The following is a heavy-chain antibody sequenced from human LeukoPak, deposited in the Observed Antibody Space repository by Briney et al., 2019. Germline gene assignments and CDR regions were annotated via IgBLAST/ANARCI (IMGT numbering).Heavy chain of an antibody. D-gene: IGHD3-3*01. CDR2: ISGDSGST. V-gene: IGHV3-23*01. CDR1: GFTFSSYA. Sequence: GGSLRLSCAASGFTFSSYAMGWVRQAPGKGLEWVSGISGDSGSTYYADSVKGRFSISRDNSKNTVYLQMNSLRAEDTAIYYCANSLVLRFLEWLLWGQGTLVTVSS. J-gene: IGHJ4*02. CDR3: ANSLVLRFLEWLL.